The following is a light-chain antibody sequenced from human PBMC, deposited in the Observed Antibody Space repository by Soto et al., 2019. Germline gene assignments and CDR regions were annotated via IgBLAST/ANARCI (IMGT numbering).Light chain of an antibody. J-gene: IGKJ1*01. CDR1: QDIVNW. V-gene: IGKV1-5*01. Sequence: DIQMTQSPSTLSASVGDRVTITCRASQDIVNWLAWYQHTPGKAPQLLIFDASTLQSGVPSRFSGSGSGTEFTLTISSLQPDDFATYYCQHYNSYSEAFGQGTKVDIK. CDR3: QHYNSYSEA. CDR2: DAS.